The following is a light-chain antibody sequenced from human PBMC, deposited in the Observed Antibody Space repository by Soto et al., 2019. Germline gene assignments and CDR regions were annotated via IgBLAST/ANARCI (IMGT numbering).Light chain of an antibody. Sequence: QSALTQPRSVSGSPGQSVTISCTGTSSDVGGYNYVSWYQQHPGKAPKLMIYDVSKRPSGVPGRFSGSKSGNTASLTISGLQAEDEADYYCCSYAGSYVVFGGGNKLTVL. J-gene: IGLJ2*01. CDR1: SSDVGGYNY. CDR3: CSYAGSYVV. CDR2: DVS. V-gene: IGLV2-11*01.